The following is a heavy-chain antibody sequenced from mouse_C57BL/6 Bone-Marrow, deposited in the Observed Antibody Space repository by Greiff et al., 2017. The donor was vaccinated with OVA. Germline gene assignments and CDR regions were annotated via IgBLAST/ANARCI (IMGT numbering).Heavy chain of an antibody. Sequence: QVQLQQSGAELARPGASVKLSCKASGYTFTSYGISWVKQRTGQGLEWIGEIYPRSGNPYYNEKFKGKATLTADKSSSTAYMELRSLTSEDSAVYFCARITTVVAYYYAMDYWGQGTSVTVSS. D-gene: IGHD1-1*01. J-gene: IGHJ4*01. V-gene: IGHV1-81*01. CDR2: IYPRSGNP. CDR3: ARITTVVAYYYAMDY. CDR1: GYTFTSYG.